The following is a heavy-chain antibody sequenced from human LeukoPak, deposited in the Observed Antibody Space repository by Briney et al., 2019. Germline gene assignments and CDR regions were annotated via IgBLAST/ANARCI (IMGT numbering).Heavy chain of an antibody. CDR3: AREGYYDSSGYYSSWFDP. D-gene: IGHD3-22*01. J-gene: IGHJ5*02. V-gene: IGHV4-59*01. CDR1: GGSISSYY. Sequence: PSETLSLTCTVSGGSISSYYWSWIRQPPGKGLEWIGYIYYSGSTNYNPSLKSRVTTSVDTSKNQFSLKLSSVTAADTAVYYCAREGYYDSSGYYSSWFDPWGQGTLVTVSS. CDR2: IYYSGST.